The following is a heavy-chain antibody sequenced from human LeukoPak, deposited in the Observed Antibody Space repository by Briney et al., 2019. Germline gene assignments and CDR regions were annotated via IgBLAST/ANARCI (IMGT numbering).Heavy chain of an antibody. Sequence: PSQTLSLTCTVSGGSISSGGYYWSRIRQHSGKGLEWIGYIYYSGSTYYNPSLKSRVTISVDTSKNQFSLKLSSVTAADTAVYYCARGDVDTGFDYWGQGTLVTVSS. CDR1: GGSISSGGYY. CDR3: ARGDVDTGFDY. D-gene: IGHD5-18*01. CDR2: IYYSGST. V-gene: IGHV4-31*03. J-gene: IGHJ4*02.